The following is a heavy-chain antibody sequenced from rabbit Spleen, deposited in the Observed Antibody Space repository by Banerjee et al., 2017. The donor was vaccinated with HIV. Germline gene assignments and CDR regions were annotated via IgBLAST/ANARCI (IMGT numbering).Heavy chain of an antibody. CDR3: ARDTGSSFSSYGMDL. D-gene: IGHD8-1*01. Sequence: EESGGDLVKPEGSLTLTCTASGFSFSNSYWICWVRQAPGKGLEWIGCIGTTTTWYANWAEGRFTISKTSSTTATLQMTRLTAADTATYFCARDTGSSFSSYGMDLWGQGTLVTVS. V-gene: IGHV1S45*01. J-gene: IGHJ6*01. CDR2: IGTTTT. CDR1: GFSFSNSYW.